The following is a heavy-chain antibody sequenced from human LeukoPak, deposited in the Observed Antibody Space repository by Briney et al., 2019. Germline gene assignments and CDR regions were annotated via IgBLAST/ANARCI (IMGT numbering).Heavy chain of an antibody. Sequence: VASVKVSCKASGGTFTSYAISWVRQAPGQGLEWMGGIIPIIGTANYAQKFQGRVTITADESTSTAYMELSSLRSEDTAVYYCARAVILLNIAAHFDYWGQGTLVTVSS. CDR2: IIPIIGTA. J-gene: IGHJ4*02. D-gene: IGHD6-25*01. V-gene: IGHV1-69*13. CDR3: ARAVILLNIAAHFDY. CDR1: GGTFTSYA.